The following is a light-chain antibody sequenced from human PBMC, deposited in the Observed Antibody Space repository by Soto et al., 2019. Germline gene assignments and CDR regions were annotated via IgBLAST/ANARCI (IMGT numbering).Light chain of an antibody. Sequence: DIQLTKSPSSLSASVGERVTITCRASQTIISFFNGYQQKPGKAPKLLIYAASSLQSGVPTRFSGSRSGTDFTLTISSLQPEDFSTYYCQQSNSTPITFGQGTLLEI. CDR3: QQSNSTPIT. CDR2: AAS. V-gene: IGKV1-39*01. CDR1: QTIISF. J-gene: IGKJ5*01.